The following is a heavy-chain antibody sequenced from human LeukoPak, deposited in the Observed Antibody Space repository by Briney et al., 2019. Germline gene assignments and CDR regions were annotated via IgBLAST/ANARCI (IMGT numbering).Heavy chain of an antibody. D-gene: IGHD4-17*01. V-gene: IGHV1-69*13. J-gene: IGHJ4*02. CDR3: ASNHDRYGDYAFDY. CDR2: IIPIFGTA. Sequence: SVKVSCKASGGTFSSYAISWVRQAPGQGLEWMGGIIPIFGTANYAQKFQGRVTITADESTSTAYMELSSPRSEDTAVYYCASNHDRYGDYAFDYWGQGTLVTVSS. CDR1: GGTFSSYA.